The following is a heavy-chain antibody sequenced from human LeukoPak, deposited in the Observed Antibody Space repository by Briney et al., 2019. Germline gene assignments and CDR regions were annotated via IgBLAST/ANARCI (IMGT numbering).Heavy chain of an antibody. J-gene: IGHJ4*02. D-gene: IGHD6-19*01. CDR2: IKQDGSEK. V-gene: IGHV3-7*01. CDR3: ARVSKKQWLIGYYFDY. Sequence: GGSLRLSCAASGFTFSSYSMSWVRQAPGKGLEWVANIKQDGSEKYSVDSVKGRFTISRDNAKNSLYLQMDSLRAEDTAVYYCARVSKKQWLIGYYFDYWGQGTRVTVS. CDR1: GFTFSSYS.